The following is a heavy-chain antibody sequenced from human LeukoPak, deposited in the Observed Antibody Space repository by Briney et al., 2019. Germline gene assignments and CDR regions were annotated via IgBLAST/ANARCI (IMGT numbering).Heavy chain of an antibody. V-gene: IGHV4-4*02. CDR1: GGSISSYNW. D-gene: IGHD3-3*01. CDR2: VYHSGST. CDR3: ARAMGVARPYYYMDV. J-gene: IGHJ6*03. Sequence: PSETLSLTCAVSGGSISSYNWWSWVRQPPGKGLEWIGEVYHSGSTHYNPSLKSRVTISVDNSKNQFSLKLSSVTAADTAVYYCARAMGVARPYYYMDVWGTGTTVTVSS.